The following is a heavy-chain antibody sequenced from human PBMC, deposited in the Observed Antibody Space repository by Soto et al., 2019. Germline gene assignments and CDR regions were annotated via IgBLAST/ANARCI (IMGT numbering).Heavy chain of an antibody. CDR3: AKPGMATIRAGMGGWYYLDY. D-gene: IGHD5-12*01. Sequence: QVQLVDSGGGVVQPGRSLRLSCAASGFTFSTYGMHWVRQAPGKGLECVAHISSDGSNKYFADSVKGRFTISRDNSKNTVYLQMNSLRAEDTAVYFCAKPGMATIRAGMGGWYYLDYWGQGTLVTVSS. CDR2: ISSDGSNK. CDR1: GFTFSTYG. V-gene: IGHV3-30*18. J-gene: IGHJ4*02.